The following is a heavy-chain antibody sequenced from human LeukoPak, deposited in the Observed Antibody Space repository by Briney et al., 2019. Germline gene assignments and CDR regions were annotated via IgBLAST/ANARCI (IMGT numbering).Heavy chain of an antibody. V-gene: IGHV1-69*04. CDR3: AREGRFLEWLSTRYYFDY. J-gene: IGHJ4*02. Sequence: SVKVSCKASGGTFSSYAISWVRQAPGQGLEWMGRIIPILGIANYAQKLQGRVTITADKSTSTAYMELSSLRSEDTAVYYCAREGRFLEWLSTRYYFDYWGQGTLVTVSS. CDR1: GGTFSSYA. CDR2: IIPILGIA. D-gene: IGHD3-3*01.